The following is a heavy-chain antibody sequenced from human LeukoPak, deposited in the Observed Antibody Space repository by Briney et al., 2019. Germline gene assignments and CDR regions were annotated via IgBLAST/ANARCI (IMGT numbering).Heavy chain of an antibody. D-gene: IGHD3-22*01. J-gene: IGHJ6*03. CDR2: IYSGGST. V-gene: IGHV3-66*01. Sequence: GGSLRLSCAASGFTVSSNYMSWVRQAPGKGLEWVSVIYSGGSTYYADSVEGRFTIPRDNSKNTLYLQMNSLRAEDTAVYYCARAVRYYDSSGYSYYYMDVWGKGTTVTVSS. CDR3: ARAVRYYDSSGYSYYYMDV. CDR1: GFTVSSNY.